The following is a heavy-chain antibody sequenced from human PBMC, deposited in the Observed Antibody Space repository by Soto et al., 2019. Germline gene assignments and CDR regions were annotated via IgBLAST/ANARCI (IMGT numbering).Heavy chain of an antibody. CDR1: GGSISSGDYY. J-gene: IGHJ4*02. V-gene: IGHV4-30-4*01. CDR2: IYYSGST. D-gene: IGHD3-22*01. CDR3: ARGLYYDSSGYIIDY. Sequence: PSETLSLTCTVSGGSISSGDYYWSWIRQPPGKGLEWIGYIYYSGSTYYNPSLKSRVTISVDTSKNQFSLKLSSVTAADTAVYYCARGLYYDSSGYIIDYWGQGTLVTVSS.